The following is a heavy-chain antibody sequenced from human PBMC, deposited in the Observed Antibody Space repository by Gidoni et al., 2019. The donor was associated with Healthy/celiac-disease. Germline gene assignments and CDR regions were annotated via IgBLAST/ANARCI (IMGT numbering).Heavy chain of an antibody. CDR3: ARGGGYDPYFDY. Sequence: QVQLQQWGAGLLKPSETLSLTCAVYGGSFSGYYWSGLRQPPGKGLEWIGEINHSGSTNYNPSLKSRVTISVDTSKNQFSLKLSSVTAADTAVYYCARGGGYDPYFDYWGQGTLVTVSS. J-gene: IGHJ4*02. D-gene: IGHD5-12*01. CDR1: GGSFSGYY. CDR2: INHSGST. V-gene: IGHV4-34*01.